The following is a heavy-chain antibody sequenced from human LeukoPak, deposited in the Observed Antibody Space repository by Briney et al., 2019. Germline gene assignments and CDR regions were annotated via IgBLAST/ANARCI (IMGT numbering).Heavy chain of an antibody. CDR1: GGTFSSFA. CDR2: IIPIFGTA. V-gene: IGHV1-69*01. D-gene: IGHD6-6*01. J-gene: IGHJ4*02. Sequence: GASVKVSCKASGGTFSSFAISWVRQAPGQGLEWMGGIIPIFGTANYAPNFQGRVMIIADESTSTAYMELSRLRSDDTAVYYCARVRDYSSSSLDYWGQGTLVTVST. CDR3: ARVRDYSSSSLDY.